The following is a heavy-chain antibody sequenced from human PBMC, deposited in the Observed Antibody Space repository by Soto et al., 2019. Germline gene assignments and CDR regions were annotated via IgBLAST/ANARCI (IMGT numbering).Heavy chain of an antibody. CDR2: IGGGGFDT. J-gene: IGHJ4*02. V-gene: IGHV3-23*01. D-gene: IGHD3-22*01. Sequence: GGSLRLSCAASGFTFNTYPMSWVRQVPGKGLQWVSAIGGGGFDTYYADSVKGRFTISRDNSKNTLYLQMNRLRAEDTAVYYYARHDDSSGYFTDFDYWGQGTLVTVSS. CDR3: ARHDDSSGYFTDFDY. CDR1: GFTFNTYP.